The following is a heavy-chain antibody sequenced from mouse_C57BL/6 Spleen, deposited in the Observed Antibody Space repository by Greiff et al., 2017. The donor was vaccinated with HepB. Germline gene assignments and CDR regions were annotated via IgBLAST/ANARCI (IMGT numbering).Heavy chain of an antibody. J-gene: IGHJ2*01. CDR1: GFTFTDYY. D-gene: IGHD2-4*01. CDR3: ARYKGLLDY. Sequence: EVNLVESGGGLVQPGGSLSLSCAASGFTFTDYYMSWVRQPPGKALEWLGFIRNKANGYTTEYSASVKGRFTISRDNSQSILYLQMNALRAEDSATYYCARYKGLLDYWGQGTTLTVSS. V-gene: IGHV7-3*01. CDR2: IRNKANGYTT.